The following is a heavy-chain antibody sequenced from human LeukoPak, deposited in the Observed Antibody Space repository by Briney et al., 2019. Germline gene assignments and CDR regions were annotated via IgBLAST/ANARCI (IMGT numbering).Heavy chain of an antibody. CDR3: AKESLRGHSYGFDN. J-gene: IGHJ4*02. Sequence: GGSLTLSCAASGCPFSAYAMSWVRQAPGKGLEWVSAISASGDTTYYADSVRGRFTISRDNSKNTLYLQMNSLRAGDTALYYCAKESLRGHSYGFDNWGQGTLVTVSS. V-gene: IGHV3-23*01. D-gene: IGHD5-18*01. CDR2: ISASGDTT. CDR1: GCPFSAYA.